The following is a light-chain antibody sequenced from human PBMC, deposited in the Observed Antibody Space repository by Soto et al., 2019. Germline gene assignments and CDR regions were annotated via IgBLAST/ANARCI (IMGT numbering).Light chain of an antibody. CDR1: QSVSSSY. Sequence: EIVLTQSPVTLSLSPGETATLSCRASQSVSSSYLAWYQQKPGQAPRLLVYGASTRATDIPARFSGSGSGTEFTLTISSLQSEDFAVYFCQQYNNWPLAFGQGTRLEIK. CDR3: QQYNNWPLA. CDR2: GAS. V-gene: IGKV3-15*01. J-gene: IGKJ5*01.